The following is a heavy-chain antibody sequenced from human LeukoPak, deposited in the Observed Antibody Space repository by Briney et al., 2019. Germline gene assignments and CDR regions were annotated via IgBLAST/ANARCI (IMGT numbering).Heavy chain of an antibody. V-gene: IGHV4-59*01. CDR3: ARFRSPPVYYYYYYMDV. CDR2: IYYSGST. D-gene: IGHD6-13*01. CDR1: GGSFSGYY. J-gene: IGHJ6*03. Sequence: SETLSLTCAVYGGSFSGYYWSWIRQPPGKGLEWIGYIYYSGSTNYNPSLKSRVTISVDTSKNQFSLKLSSVTAADTAVYYCARFRSPPVYYYYYYMDVWGKGTTVTVSS.